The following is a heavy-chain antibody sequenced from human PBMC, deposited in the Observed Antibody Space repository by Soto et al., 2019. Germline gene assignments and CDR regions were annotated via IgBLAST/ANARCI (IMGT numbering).Heavy chain of an antibody. CDR1: CGSISVSSYD. V-gene: IGHV4-39*01. J-gene: IGHJ4*02. CDR3: ARHLPRRFTYFPS. CDR2: IYYSGST. Sequence: LSLAFTVSCGSISVSSYDWFGSLEPTGKGLECIGSIYYSGSTYYNPSLKSRVTISVDTSKNKFSLKLSSVTAADTAVYYCARHLPRRFTYFPSCGKGPLV. D-gene: IGHD3-3*01.